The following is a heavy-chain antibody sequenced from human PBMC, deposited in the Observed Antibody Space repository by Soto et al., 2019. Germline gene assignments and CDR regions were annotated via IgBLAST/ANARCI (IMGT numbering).Heavy chain of an antibody. J-gene: IGHJ4*02. V-gene: IGHV3-23*01. CDR1: GFTFSTYA. Sequence: VQLSESGGGLVQPGGSLRLSCAASGFTFSTYAMSWVRQAPGKGLEWVSGISDTGSDTYYADSVRGRSTISRDNSKNTLYLQVKSLRAEDTAVYYCAKGLDGRTSGNSWGQGTQVTVSS. CDR2: ISDTGSDT. CDR3: AKGLDGRTSGNS. D-gene: IGHD1-1*01.